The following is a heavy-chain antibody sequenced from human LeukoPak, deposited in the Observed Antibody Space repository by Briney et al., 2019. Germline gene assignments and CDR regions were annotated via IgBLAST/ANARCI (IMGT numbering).Heavy chain of an antibody. CDR3: ARSLSMAPDV. V-gene: IGHV4-39*07. Sequence: SETLSLTCTVSGGSISSSSYYWGWIRQPPGKGLEWIGSIYYSGSTYYNPSLKSRVTISVDTPKNQFSLKLSSVTAADTAVYYCARSLSMAPDVWGKGTTVTVSS. CDR2: IYYSGST. J-gene: IGHJ6*04. D-gene: IGHD2-21*01. CDR1: GGSISSSSYY.